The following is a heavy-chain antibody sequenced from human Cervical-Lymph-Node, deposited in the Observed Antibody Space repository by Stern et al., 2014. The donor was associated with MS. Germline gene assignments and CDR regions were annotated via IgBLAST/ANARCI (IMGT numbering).Heavy chain of an antibody. V-gene: IGHV3-33*01. CDR2: VWQDGINT. Sequence: QVQLVESGGGVVQPGRSLRLSCAASGFIFRNSGMHWVRQAPGKGLEWGAVVWQDGINTYYADSVKGRFTISRDNSKNMVDLQMNSLRVEDTGIYYCTRDPRGYCSGGSCYQGFFDYWGRGTLVTVSS. D-gene: IGHD2-15*01. CDR1: GFIFRNSG. CDR3: TRDPRGYCSGGSCYQGFFDY. J-gene: IGHJ4*02.